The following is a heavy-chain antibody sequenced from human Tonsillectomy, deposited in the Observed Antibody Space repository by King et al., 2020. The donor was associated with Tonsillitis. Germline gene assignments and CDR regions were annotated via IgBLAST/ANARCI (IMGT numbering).Heavy chain of an antibody. Sequence: VQLQESGPGLVKPSETLSLTCTVSGYSISNDYYWGWVRQPPGKGLEWIGSLYGSGTTYYNPSLKSRVSISVDTSKNQFSLKLNSVTAADTAVYYCARYYYDWGGYFDYWGQGTLVTVSS. J-gene: IGHJ4*02. CDR3: ARYYYDWGGYFDY. D-gene: IGHD3-10*01. CDR2: LYGSGTT. V-gene: IGHV4-38-2*02. CDR1: GYSISNDYY.